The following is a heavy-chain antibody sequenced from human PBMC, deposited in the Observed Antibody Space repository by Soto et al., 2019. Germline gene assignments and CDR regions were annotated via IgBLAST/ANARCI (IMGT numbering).Heavy chain of an antibody. V-gene: IGHV3-23*01. Sequence: GGSLRLSCAASGFTFSSYAMSWVRQAPGKGLEWVSAISGSGGSTYYADSVKGRFTISRDNSKNTLYLQMNSLRAEDTAVYYCAKKLRYFDWSFYGMDVWGQGTTVTVSS. D-gene: IGHD3-9*01. J-gene: IGHJ6*02. CDR2: ISGSGGST. CDR1: GFTFSSYA. CDR3: AKKLRYFDWSFYGMDV.